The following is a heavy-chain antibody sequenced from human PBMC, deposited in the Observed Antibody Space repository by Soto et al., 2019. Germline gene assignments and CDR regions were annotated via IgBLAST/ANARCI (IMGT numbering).Heavy chain of an antibody. CDR2: ISGRGDNK. CDR1: GFTFSSYA. D-gene: IGHD3-3*01. J-gene: IGHJ6*03. V-gene: IGHV3-23*01. Sequence: EVQLLESGGGLVQPGGSLRLSCAASGFTFSSYALNWVRQAPGKGLEWVSVISGRGDNKYYADSVKGRFTISGDNSKNRLYLQRNSLRAEDTAVYYCAKDLGTDDFWSAYYTYYYMDVWGKGTTVTVSS. CDR3: AKDLGTDDFWSAYYTYYYMDV.